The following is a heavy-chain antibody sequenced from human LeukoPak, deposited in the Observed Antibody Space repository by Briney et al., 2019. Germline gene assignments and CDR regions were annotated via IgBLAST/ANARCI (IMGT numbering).Heavy chain of an antibody. V-gene: IGHV1-46*01. CDR1: GYTFSRHY. Sequence: GASVKVSCKTSGYTFSRHYIHWVRQAPGQGLEWLGIINTSGATTRYGQNFKGRVTATRDTSTSTAYMEMSSLNSEDTAVYYCARGLESSGWYGMDVWGQGTTIIVSS. D-gene: IGHD6-19*01. CDR3: ARGLESSGWYGMDV. CDR2: INTSGATT. J-gene: IGHJ6*02.